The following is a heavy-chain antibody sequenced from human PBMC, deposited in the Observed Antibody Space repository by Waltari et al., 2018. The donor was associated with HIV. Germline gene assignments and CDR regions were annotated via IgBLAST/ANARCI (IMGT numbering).Heavy chain of an antibody. CDR1: EFSFGDDV. J-gene: IGHJ4*02. CDR3: TRRNPAARDQRYYFDY. CDR2: IRSETYGGTT. D-gene: IGHD6-6*01. V-gene: IGHV3-49*03. Sequence: EVPLVESVGGLVQPGRSLRLSCTASEFSFGDDVMNWFRQTPGKGLEWIGFIRSETYGGTTEDAASVRGRFTISRDDSKNIAYLQMNNLKVEDTAVYFCTRRNPAARDQRYYFDYWGQGTLVTVSS.